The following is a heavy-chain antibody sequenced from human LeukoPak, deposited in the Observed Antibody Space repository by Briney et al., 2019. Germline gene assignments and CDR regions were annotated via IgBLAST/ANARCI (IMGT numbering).Heavy chain of an antibody. Sequence: PGGSLSLSCASSGLDVSFTYMSWIRQAPGEGLGWVSTAFVGVDTYYAASVKGRFTFSKDSSRNTMFLQMHGVRPEDTAVYYCARDQLDHWGQGTLVAVSP. V-gene: IGHV3-53*01. J-gene: IGHJ4*02. D-gene: IGHD5-24*01. CDR1: GLDVSFTY. CDR2: AFVGVDT. CDR3: ARDQLDH.